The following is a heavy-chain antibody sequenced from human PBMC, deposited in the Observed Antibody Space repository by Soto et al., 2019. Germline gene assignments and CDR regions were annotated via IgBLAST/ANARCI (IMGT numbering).Heavy chain of an antibody. V-gene: IGHV1-69*01. CDR3: ARDRGGYDYVWGGKGLGC. J-gene: IGHJ4*02. Sequence: QVQLVQSGAEVKKPGSSVKVSCKASGGTFSSYAISWVRQAPGQGLEWMGGIIPIFGTANYAQKFQGRVTITADESTRTASMELGSLRSEDTAVYFCARDRGGYDYVWGGKGLGCWGQGTLVTVSS. CDR2: IIPIFGTA. D-gene: IGHD3-16*01. CDR1: GGTFSSYA.